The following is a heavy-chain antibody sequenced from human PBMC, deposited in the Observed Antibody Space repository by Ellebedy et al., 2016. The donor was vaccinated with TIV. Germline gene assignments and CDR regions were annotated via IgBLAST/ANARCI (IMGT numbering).Heavy chain of an antibody. Sequence: PGGSLRLSCAASGFTFSGYYMSWFRQAPGKGPEWVSYISYSGDLMYYADSVKGRFTTSRDNAGNSLYLQMKSLRAEDTAAYYRPRLGVIAAAGASDYWGQGTLVIVSS. CDR2: ISYSGDLM. CDR1: GFTFSGYY. D-gene: IGHD6-13*01. J-gene: IGHJ4*02. V-gene: IGHV3-11*01. CDR3: PRLGVIAAAGASDY.